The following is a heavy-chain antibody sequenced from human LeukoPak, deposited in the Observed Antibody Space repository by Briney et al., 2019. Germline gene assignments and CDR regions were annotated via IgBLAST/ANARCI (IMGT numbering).Heavy chain of an antibody. D-gene: IGHD3-10*01. CDR3: ARTTYGSGTYYNVHYYYYMDV. V-gene: IGHV3-20*04. CDR1: GFNFDDYA. J-gene: IGHJ6*03. CDR2: VNWSGGRT. Sequence: GGSLRLSCAASGFNFDDYAMSWVRQAPGKGLEWVSGVNWSGGRTGYADSVKGRFTTSRDNAKNSPYLQMNSLRAEDTALYYCARTTYGSGTYYNVHYYYYMDVWGKGTTVTVAS.